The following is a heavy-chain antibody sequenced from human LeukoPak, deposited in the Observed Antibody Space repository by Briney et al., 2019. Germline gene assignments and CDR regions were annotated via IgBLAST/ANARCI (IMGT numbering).Heavy chain of an antibody. CDR1: GGTFSSYA. CDR3: ATNNPPGSGYYYFNAFDI. Sequence: SVKVSCKASGGTFSSYAISWVRQAPGQGLEWMGGIIPIFGTANYAQKFQGRVTITADKSTSTAYMELSSLRSEDTAVYYCATNNPPGSGYYYFNAFDIWGQGTMVTVSS. V-gene: IGHV1-69*06. CDR2: IIPIFGTA. J-gene: IGHJ3*02. D-gene: IGHD3-22*01.